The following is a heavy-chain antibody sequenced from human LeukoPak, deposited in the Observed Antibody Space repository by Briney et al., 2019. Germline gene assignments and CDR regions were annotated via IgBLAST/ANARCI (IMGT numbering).Heavy chain of an antibody. V-gene: IGHV4-4*09. CDR2: IYTSGST. CDR1: GGSISSYY. D-gene: IGHD3/OR15-3a*01. CDR3: ARGDWGNYFDY. J-gene: IGHJ4*02. Sequence: SETLSLTFTVSGGSISSYYWSWIRQPPGKGLEWIGYIYTSGSTNYNPSLKSRVTISVDTSKNQFSLKLSSVTAADTAVYYCARGDWGNYFDYWGQGTLVTVSS.